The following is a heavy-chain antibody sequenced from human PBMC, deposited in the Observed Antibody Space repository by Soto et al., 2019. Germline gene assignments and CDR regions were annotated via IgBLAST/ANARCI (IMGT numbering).Heavy chain of an antibody. D-gene: IGHD2-8*01. CDR3: ARSRGCANGVAYYNGMNV. V-gene: IGHV1-8*01. CDR2: MNPNSGNT. CDR1: GYPFTRYD. Sequence: ASVKVSCKASGYPFTRYDINWVRQATGQGLEWMGRMNPNSGNTGYVQKFQGRVIMTRNTSISTAYMELSSPRSEDTAVYYCARSRGCANGVAYYNGMNVWGRGPTGAVSS. J-gene: IGHJ6*02.